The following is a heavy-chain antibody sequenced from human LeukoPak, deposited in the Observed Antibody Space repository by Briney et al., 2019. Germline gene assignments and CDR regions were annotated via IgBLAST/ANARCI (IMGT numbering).Heavy chain of an antibody. D-gene: IGHD4-17*01. CDR1: GGTFSSYA. CDR3: ARGGYGDYVFDY. J-gene: IGHJ4*02. V-gene: IGHV1-69*05. CDR2: LIPIFGTA. Sequence: GASVKASCKASGGTFSSYAISWVRHAPGQGLEWMGGLIPIFGTANYAQKFQGRVTITTDESTSTAYMELSSLRSEDTAVYYCARGGYGDYVFDYWGQGPVVTVSS.